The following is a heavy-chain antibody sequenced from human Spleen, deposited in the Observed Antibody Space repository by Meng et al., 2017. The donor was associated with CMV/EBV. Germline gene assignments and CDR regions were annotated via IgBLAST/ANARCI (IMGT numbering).Heavy chain of an antibody. Sequence: GESLKLSCAASGFTFSTYSMNWVRQAPGKGLEWVSYISSSSSTMYYAYSVKGRFTISRDNAQHSLYLQMHSLRDEDNAVYYCASNRHRGVYVWGSYRQDPPDYWGQGTLVTVSS. D-gene: IGHD3-16*02. J-gene: IGHJ4*02. CDR3: ASNRHRGVYVWGSYRQDPPDY. CDR1: GFTFSTYS. CDR2: ISSSSSTM. V-gene: IGHV3-48*02.